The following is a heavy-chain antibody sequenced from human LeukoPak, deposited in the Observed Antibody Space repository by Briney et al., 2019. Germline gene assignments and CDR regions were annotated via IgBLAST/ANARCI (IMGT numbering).Heavy chain of an antibody. D-gene: IGHD5-18*01. Sequence: GGSLRLSCAASGFTFSSYGMHWVRQAPGKGLECVAVISYDGFNKYYADSVKGRLTISRDNSKNTLYLQMNSLRAEDTAVYYCAKEGDSYGYGLGQNDYWGQGTLVTVSS. CDR1: GFTFSSYG. CDR3: AKEGDSYGYGLGQNDY. J-gene: IGHJ4*02. V-gene: IGHV3-30*18. CDR2: ISYDGFNK.